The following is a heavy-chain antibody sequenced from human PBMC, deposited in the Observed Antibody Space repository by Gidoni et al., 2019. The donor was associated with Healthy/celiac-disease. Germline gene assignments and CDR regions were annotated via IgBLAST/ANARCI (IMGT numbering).Heavy chain of an antibody. V-gene: IGHV1-18*01. J-gene: IGHJ4*02. CDR1: GYPFTSYG. Sequence: QVQLVQSGAEVKKPGASVKVSCKASGYPFTSYGISWVRQAPGQGLEWMGWISAYNGNTNYAQKLQGRVTMTTDTSTSTAYMELRSLRSDDTAVYYCARDKSITMVRGVSFDYWGQGTLVTVSS. D-gene: IGHD3-10*01. CDR2: ISAYNGNT. CDR3: ARDKSITMVRGVSFDY.